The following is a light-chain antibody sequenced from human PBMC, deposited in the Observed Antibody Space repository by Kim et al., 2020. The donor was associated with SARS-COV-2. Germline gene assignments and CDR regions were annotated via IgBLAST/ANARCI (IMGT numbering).Light chain of an antibody. V-gene: IGLV4-69*01. Sequence: ASVNPTCTVSTSRSSYALAWHQWQPEKGRRDLLKLIIDVSHSKGDGVPARFSGASSGGERYLTISSRPAEEEADYYCQTWSTGIRVFGGGTKLTVL. CDR2: LIIDVSH. CDR3: QTWSTGIRV. CDR1: TSRSSYA. J-gene: IGLJ2*01.